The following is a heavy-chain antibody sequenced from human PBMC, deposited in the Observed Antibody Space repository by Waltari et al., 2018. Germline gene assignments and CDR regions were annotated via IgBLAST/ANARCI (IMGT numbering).Heavy chain of an antibody. CDR2: IKQDGSEK. Sequence: VQLVESGGGLVQPGGSLRLSCPASGVTCGTLWMRWVRQAPGKGLEWVSNIKQDGSEKYYVDSVKGRFTISRDNAKNSLYLQMNSLRAEDTAVYYCARDPDLLDYWGQGTLVTVSS. CDR3: ARDPDLLDY. J-gene: IGHJ4*02. CDR1: GVTCGTLW. V-gene: IGHV3-7*01.